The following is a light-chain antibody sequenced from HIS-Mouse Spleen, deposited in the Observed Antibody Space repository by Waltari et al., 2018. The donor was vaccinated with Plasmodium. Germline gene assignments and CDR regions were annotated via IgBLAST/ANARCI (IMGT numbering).Light chain of an antibody. J-gene: IGLJ2*01. Sequence: SYELTQPLSVSVALGQTARITCVGTNIGSKNVHWYQQKPAQAPVLVIYRDSNRPSGIPERFSGSNSGNTTTLTISRAQAGDEADYYCQVWDSSTVVFGGGTKLTVL. CDR2: RDS. V-gene: IGLV3-9*01. CDR3: QVWDSSTVV. CDR1: NIGSKN.